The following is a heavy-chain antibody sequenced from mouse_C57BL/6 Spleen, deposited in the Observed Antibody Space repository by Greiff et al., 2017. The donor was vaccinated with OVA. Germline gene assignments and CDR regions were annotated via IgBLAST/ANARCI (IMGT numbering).Heavy chain of an antibody. Sequence: QVQLQQSGAELLKPGASVKLSCKATGYTFTGYWIEWVKQRPGHGLEWIGEILPGSGSTNYNEKFKGKATFTADTSSTKAYMQLSILTTGDSAIYYCARGGALYDGYYAEYFDVWGQGTTLTVSS. J-gene: IGHJ2*01. CDR2: ILPGSGST. V-gene: IGHV1-9*01. D-gene: IGHD2-3*01. CDR1: GYTFTGYW. CDR3: ARGGALYDGYYAEYFDV.